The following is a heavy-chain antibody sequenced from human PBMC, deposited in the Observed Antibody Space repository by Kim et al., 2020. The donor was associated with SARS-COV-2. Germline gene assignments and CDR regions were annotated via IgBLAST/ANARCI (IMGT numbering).Heavy chain of an antibody. J-gene: IGHJ4*02. CDR3: ARGYYDFWSGSIGYFDY. Sequence: FQGRVTITADESTSTAYMELSSLRSEDTAVYYCARGYYDFWSGSIGYFDYWGQGTLVTVSS. D-gene: IGHD3-3*01. V-gene: IGHV1-69*01.